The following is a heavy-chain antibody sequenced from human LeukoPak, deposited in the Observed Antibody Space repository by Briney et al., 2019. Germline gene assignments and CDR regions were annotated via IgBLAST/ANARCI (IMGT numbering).Heavy chain of an antibody. CDR2: IYYSGST. J-gene: IGHJ6*02. V-gene: IGHV4-39*07. CDR1: GGSISSYY. Sequence: PSETLSLTCTVSGGSISSYYWGWIRQPPGKGLEWIGSIYYSGSTYYNPSLKSRVTISVDTSKNQFSLKLSSVTAADTAVYYCARDRNYGLDVWGQGTTVTVSS. CDR3: ARDRNYGLDV.